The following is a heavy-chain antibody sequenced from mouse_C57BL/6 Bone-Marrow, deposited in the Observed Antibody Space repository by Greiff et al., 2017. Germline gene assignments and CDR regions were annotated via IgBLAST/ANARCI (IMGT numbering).Heavy chain of an antibody. V-gene: IGHV7-1*01. CDR1: GFTFSDFY. CDR3: ARDSSSELGFDV. D-gene: IGHD1-1*01. CDR2: SRNKANDYTT. Sequence: EVKLVESGGGLVQSGRSLRLSCATSGFTFSDFYMEWVRQAPGKGLVGIAASRNKANDYTTESSASVKGRFIVSSDTSQSILYLQMNALRAEDAAIYYCARDSSSELGFDVWGTGTTVTVSS. J-gene: IGHJ1*03.